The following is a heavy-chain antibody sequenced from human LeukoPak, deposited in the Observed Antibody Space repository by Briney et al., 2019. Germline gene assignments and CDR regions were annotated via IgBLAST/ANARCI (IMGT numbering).Heavy chain of an antibody. V-gene: IGHV4-34*01. D-gene: IGHD3-10*01. Sequence: SETLSLTCAVYGGCFSGYYWSWIRQPPGKGLEWIGEINHSGSTNYNPSLKSRVTISVDTSKNQFSLKLSSVTAADTAVYYCARVMGWFGGFDYWGQGTLVTVSS. CDR3: ARVMGWFGGFDY. CDR1: GGCFSGYY. CDR2: INHSGST. J-gene: IGHJ4*02.